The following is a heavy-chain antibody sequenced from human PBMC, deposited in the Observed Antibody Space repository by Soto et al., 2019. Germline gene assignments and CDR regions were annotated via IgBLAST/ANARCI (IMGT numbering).Heavy chain of an antibody. CDR3: AREPAGDYGDYFAYYYYGMDV. V-gene: IGHV4-59*12. Sequence: SETLSLTCTVSGGSISSYYWSWIRQPPGKGLEWIGYIYYSGSTNYNPSLKSRVTISVDTSKNQFSLKLSSVTAADTAVYYCAREPAGDYGDYFAYYYYGMDVWGQGTTVTVSS. D-gene: IGHD4-17*01. J-gene: IGHJ6*02. CDR1: GGSISSYY. CDR2: IYYSGST.